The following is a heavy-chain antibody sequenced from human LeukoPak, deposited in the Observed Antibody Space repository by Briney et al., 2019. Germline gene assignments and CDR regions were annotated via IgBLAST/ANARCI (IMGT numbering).Heavy chain of an antibody. V-gene: IGHV3-7*01. CDR3: ARSNPNRNALDL. D-gene: IGHD1-14*01. J-gene: IGHJ3*01. CDR1: GFTFSDYN. Sequence: GGSLRLSCEVSGFTFSDYNMDWIRQAPGRGLEWVANIKKDGSEESYLDSVKGRFTVSRDNAKNLLFLQMNSLRGEDTAVYYCARSNPNRNALDLWGQGTMVTISS. CDR2: IKKDGSEE.